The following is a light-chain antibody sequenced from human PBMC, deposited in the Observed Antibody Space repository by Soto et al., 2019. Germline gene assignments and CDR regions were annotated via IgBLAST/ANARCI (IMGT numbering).Light chain of an antibody. V-gene: IGLV6-57*03. CDR2: EDN. CDR1: SGSIASNY. CDR3: QSYDSSNPWV. J-gene: IGLJ3*02. Sequence: NFMLTQPHSVSECPGKTVTISCTRSSGSIASNYVQWYQQRPGSAPTTVIYEDNQRPSGVPDRFSGSIDSSSNSASLTISGLKTEDEADYYCQSYDSSNPWVFGGGTKVTVL.